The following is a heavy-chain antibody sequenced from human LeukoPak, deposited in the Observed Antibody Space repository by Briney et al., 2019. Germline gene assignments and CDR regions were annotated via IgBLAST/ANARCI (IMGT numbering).Heavy chain of an antibody. D-gene: IGHD6-13*01. J-gene: IGHJ4*02. CDR3: ATVGYIAAAGTGFDY. CDR1: GFTLSTYW. V-gene: IGHV3-7*03. CDR2: MKEDGSQK. Sequence: GGSLRLSCAASGFTLSTYWMSWVRQAPGKGLEWVANMKEDGSQKFYVDSVKGRFTISRDNAKNSLYLQMSSLRVEDTAVYYCATVGYIAAAGTGFDYWGQGTLVTVSS.